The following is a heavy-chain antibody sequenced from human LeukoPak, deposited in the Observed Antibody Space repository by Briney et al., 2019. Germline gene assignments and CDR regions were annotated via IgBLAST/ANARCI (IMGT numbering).Heavy chain of an antibody. Sequence: SETLSLTCSVSGGSISSYYWSWIRQPPGKGLEWIGYIFYSGRTSYNPSLKSRVTLSVDTSKNQFSLRLSSVTAADTAVYYCARVNWSGYDFRGAFDIWGQGKTVTVSS. D-gene: IGHD5-12*01. V-gene: IGHV4-59*01. CDR1: GGSISSYY. J-gene: IGHJ3*02. CDR3: ARVNWSGYDFRGAFDI. CDR2: IFYSGRT.